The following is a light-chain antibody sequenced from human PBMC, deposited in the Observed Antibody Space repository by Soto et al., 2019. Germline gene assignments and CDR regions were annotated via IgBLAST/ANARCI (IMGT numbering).Light chain of an antibody. V-gene: IGKV1-5*03. Sequence: DIQMTQSHSTLSGTVGDIVPITCRARQTISSWLACYQQKPGKAPKLLIYKASTLKSGVPSRLSGSGYWTLFTLTISSLQPDNFATYYSNHYNGXSEAFRKWAKV. CDR1: QTISSW. CDR3: NHYNGXSEA. J-gene: IGKJ1*01. CDR2: KAS.